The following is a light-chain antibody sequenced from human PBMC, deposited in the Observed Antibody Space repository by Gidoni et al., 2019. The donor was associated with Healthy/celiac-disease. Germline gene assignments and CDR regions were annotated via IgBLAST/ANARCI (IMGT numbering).Light chain of an antibody. CDR2: DVS. V-gene: IGLV2-14*03. CDR3: SSYTSTSIVV. CDR1: SSDVGGYNY. Sequence: QSALTQPASVSGSPGPSLTISCTGTSSDVGGYNYVSWYQQHPGKAPKLMIYDVSNRPSGVSNRFSGSRSGNTASLTISGLQAEDEADYYCSSYTSTSIVVFGGGTKVTVL. J-gene: IGLJ2*01.